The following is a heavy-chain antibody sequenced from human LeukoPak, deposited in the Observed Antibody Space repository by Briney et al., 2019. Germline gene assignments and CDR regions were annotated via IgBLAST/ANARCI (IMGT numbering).Heavy chain of an antibody. CDR2: ISGSGGST. CDR1: GFTFSNYA. V-gene: IGHV3-23*01. D-gene: IGHD2-21*02. Sequence: GGSLRLSCAASGFTFSNYAMSWVRQAPGKGLEWVSGISGSGGSTYYADSVKGRFTISRDNSKNTLYLQMDSLRAEDTAVYYCAKDLVVVTAIPGDYFDYWGQGTLVTVSS. J-gene: IGHJ4*02. CDR3: AKDLVVVTAIPGDYFDY.